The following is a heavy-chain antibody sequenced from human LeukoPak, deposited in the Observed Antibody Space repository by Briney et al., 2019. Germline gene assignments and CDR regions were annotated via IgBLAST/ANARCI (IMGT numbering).Heavy chain of an antibody. CDR2: IGGSDTTT. V-gene: IGHV3-48*03. Sequence: GGSLRLSCAASGFAFSAYEMNWVRQAPGKGLEWGSYIGGSDTTTYYADSVKGRFTISRDNARNSLYLQMNSLRAEDTALYYCTTLGYHLDSWGQGTLVTVSS. CDR1: GFAFSAYE. D-gene: IGHD3-22*01. CDR3: TTLGYHLDS. J-gene: IGHJ4*02.